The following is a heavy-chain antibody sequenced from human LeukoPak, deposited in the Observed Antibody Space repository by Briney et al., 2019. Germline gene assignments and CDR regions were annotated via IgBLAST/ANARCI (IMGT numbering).Heavy chain of an antibody. CDR2: ISSGSRTI. D-gene: IGHD6-13*01. CDR1: GFTFSSYS. CDR3: AREWADYTSSSLDS. V-gene: IGHV3-48*04. Sequence: GGSLRLSCAASGFTFSSYSMNWVRQAPAKGLEGVLYISSGSRTIYYADSVKGRFTISRDNAKNSLYLQMNSLRADDTAVYYCAREWADYTSSSLDSWGQGTLVTVSS. J-gene: IGHJ4*02.